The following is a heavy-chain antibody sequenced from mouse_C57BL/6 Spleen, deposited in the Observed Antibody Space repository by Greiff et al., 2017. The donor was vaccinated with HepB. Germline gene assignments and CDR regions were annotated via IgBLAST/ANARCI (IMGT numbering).Heavy chain of an antibody. D-gene: IGHD2-2*01. Sequence: DVQLQESGGGLVKPGGSLKLSCAASGFTFSSYAMSWVRQTPEKRLEWVATISDGGSYTYYPDNVKGRFTISRDNAKNNLYLQMSHLKSEDTAMYYCARDRKVTGGFAYWGQGTLVTVSA. J-gene: IGHJ3*01. CDR2: ISDGGSYT. V-gene: IGHV5-4*01. CDR1: GFTFSSYA. CDR3: ARDRKVTGGFAY.